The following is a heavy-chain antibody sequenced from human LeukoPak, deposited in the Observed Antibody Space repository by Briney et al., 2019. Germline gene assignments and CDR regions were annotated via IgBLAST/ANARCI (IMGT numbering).Heavy chain of an antibody. V-gene: IGHV3-74*03. CDR1: GFPFSCAW. D-gene: IGHD6-13*01. CDR2: NSNDAMIT. Sequence: GGSLRLSCAASGFPFSCAWIHWVRQVPGRALLWVSGNSNDAMITEYTHCVEGRFTISRDNGKRTVYLQMNSLRAEDTAVYYRAKDRGSSWYHWFDPWGQGTLVTVSS. J-gene: IGHJ5*02. CDR3: AKDRGSSWYHWFDP.